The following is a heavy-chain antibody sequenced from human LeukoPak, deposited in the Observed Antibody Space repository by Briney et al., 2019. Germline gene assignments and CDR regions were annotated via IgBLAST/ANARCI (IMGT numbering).Heavy chain of an antibody. Sequence: GGSLRLSCAASGFTFSRYGMSWVRQAPGKGLEWVSAISGSGGSTYYADSVKGRFTISRDNSKNTLYLQMNSLRAEDTAVYYCAKDPYSTDYYYYMDVWGKGTTVTISS. CDR3: AKDPYSTDYYYYMDV. J-gene: IGHJ6*03. V-gene: IGHV3-23*01. D-gene: IGHD4-11*01. CDR1: GFTFSRYG. CDR2: ISGSGGST.